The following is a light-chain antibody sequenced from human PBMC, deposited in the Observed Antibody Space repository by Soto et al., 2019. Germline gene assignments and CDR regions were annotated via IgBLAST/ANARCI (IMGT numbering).Light chain of an antibody. V-gene: IGKV3-15*01. CDR2: GAS. Sequence: EIVMTQSPATLSVSPGERATLSCRASQSVSSNLAWYQQKPGQAPTLVIYGASARATGIPARFSGSGSGTEFTLTISSLQSEDFAVYYCQQSYDWPRTFGQGTRVEVK. CDR3: QQSYDWPRT. CDR1: QSVSSN. J-gene: IGKJ1*01.